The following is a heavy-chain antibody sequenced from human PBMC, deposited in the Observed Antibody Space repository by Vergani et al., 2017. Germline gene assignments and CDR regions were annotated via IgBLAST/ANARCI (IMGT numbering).Heavy chain of an antibody. V-gene: IGHV4-4*07. J-gene: IGHJ4*02. CDR1: GGSISSYY. D-gene: IGHD3-10*01. CDR3: ARSRIYYGAGSPDY. Sequence: QAQLQESGPGLVKPSETLSLTCTVSGGSISSYYWSWIRQPAGKGLEWIGRIYTSGSTNYNPSLKSRVTMSVDTSKNQFSLKLSSVTAADTAVYYCARSRIYYGAGSPDYWGQGILVTVSS. CDR2: IYTSGST.